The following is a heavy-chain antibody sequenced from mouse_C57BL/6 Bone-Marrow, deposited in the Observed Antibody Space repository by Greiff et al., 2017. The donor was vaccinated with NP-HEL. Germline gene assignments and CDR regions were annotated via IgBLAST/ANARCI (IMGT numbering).Heavy chain of an antibody. J-gene: IGHJ4*01. Sequence: EVKLVESGGGLVKPGGSLKLSCAASGFTFSSYTMSWVRQTPEKRLEWVATISGGGGNTYYPDSVKGRFTISRDNAKNTLYLQMSSLRSEDTALYYCARHYGNYFYYAMDYWGQGTSVTVSS. CDR1: GFTFSSYT. CDR2: ISGGGGNT. V-gene: IGHV5-9*01. CDR3: ARHYGNYFYYAMDY. D-gene: IGHD2-1*01.